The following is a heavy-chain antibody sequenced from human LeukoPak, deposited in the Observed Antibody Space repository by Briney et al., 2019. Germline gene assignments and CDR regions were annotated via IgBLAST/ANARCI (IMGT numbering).Heavy chain of an antibody. Sequence: SETLSLTCAVYGGSFSGYYWSWIRQPPEKGLEWIGEINHSGSTNYNPSLKSRVTISVDTSKNQFSLKLSSVTAADTAVYYCARHGAAAGILTGGYNWFDPWGQGTLVTVSS. J-gene: IGHJ5*02. V-gene: IGHV4-34*01. D-gene: IGHD6-13*01. CDR3: ARHGAAAGILTGGYNWFDP. CDR1: GGSFSGYY. CDR2: INHSGST.